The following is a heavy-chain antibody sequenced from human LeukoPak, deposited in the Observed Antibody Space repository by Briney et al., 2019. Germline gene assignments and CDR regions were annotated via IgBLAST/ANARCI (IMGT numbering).Heavy chain of an antibody. CDR2: IKQDEGEK. CDR1: GFTFSSYW. Sequence: GGSLRLSCAASGFTFSSYWMSWVRQAPGKGLEWVANIKQDEGEKYYADSVKGRFTISRDNSKNTLYLQMNSLRAEDTAVYYCARDKVLLWFGEPLEIDYWGQGTLVTVSS. CDR3: ARDKVLLWFGEPLEIDY. V-gene: IGHV3-7*01. D-gene: IGHD3-10*01. J-gene: IGHJ4*02.